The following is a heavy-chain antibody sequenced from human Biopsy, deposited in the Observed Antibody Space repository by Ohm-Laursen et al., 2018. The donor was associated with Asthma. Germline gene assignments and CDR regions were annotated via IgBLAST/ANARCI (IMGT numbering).Heavy chain of an antibody. V-gene: IGHV3-48*01. D-gene: IGHD1-26*01. CDR2: ISSSSSTI. J-gene: IGHJ4*02. CDR1: GFTFSSYS. Sequence: GSLRLSCSASGFTFSSYSMNWVRQAPGKGLEWVSYISSSSSTIYYADSVKGRFTISRDNAKNSLYLQMNSLRSDDTAVYYCARDGPVGAPSDYWGQGALVTVSS. CDR3: ARDGPVGAPSDY.